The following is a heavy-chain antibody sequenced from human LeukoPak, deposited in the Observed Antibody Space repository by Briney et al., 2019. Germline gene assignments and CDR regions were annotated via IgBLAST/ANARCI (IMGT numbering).Heavy chain of an antibody. D-gene: IGHD6-13*01. CDR1: GFTFSSYS. V-gene: IGHV3-21*01. CDR3: ARWLAAVTTGGYYLDY. J-gene: IGHJ4*02. CDR2: ISSSSSYI. Sequence: GGSLRLSCAASGFTFSSYSMNWVRQAPGKGLEWVSSISSSSSYIYYADSVKGRFTISRDNAKNSLYLQVNSLRAEDTAVYYCARWLAAVTTGGYYLDYWGQGTLVTVSS.